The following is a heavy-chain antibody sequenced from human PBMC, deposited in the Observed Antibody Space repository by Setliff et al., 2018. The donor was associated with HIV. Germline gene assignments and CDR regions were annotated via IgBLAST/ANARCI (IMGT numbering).Heavy chain of an antibody. CDR3: ARDQPQDYDSLTGYYTGRYFDY. D-gene: IGHD3-9*01. J-gene: IGHJ4*02. Sequence: SETLSLTCAVSGGSISSSIYYWGWIRQPPGKGLEWIGSIYHSGRTYYNPSLKSRVTISVDTSKNQFSLKLTSVTAADTAVYYCARDQPQDYDSLTGYYTGRYFDYWGRGTLVTVSS. V-gene: IGHV4-39*07. CDR2: IYHSGRT. CDR1: GGSISSSIYY.